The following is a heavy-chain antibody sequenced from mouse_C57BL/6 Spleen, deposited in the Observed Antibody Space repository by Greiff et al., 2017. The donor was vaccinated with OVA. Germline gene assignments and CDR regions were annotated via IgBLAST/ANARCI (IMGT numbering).Heavy chain of an antibody. V-gene: IGHV1-26*01. J-gene: IGHJ2*01. D-gene: IGHD2-4*01. Sequence: EVQLQQSGPELVKPGASVKISCKASGYTFTDYYMNWVKQSHGKSLEWIGDINPNNGGTSYNQKFKGKATLTVDKSSSTAYMELRSLTSEDSAVYDCARKEGTYDYDYFDYWGQGTTLTVSS. CDR1: GYTFTDYY. CDR2: INPNNGGT. CDR3: ARKEGTYDYDYFDY.